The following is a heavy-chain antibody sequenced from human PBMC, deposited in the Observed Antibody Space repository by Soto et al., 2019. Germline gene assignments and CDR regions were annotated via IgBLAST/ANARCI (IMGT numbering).Heavy chain of an antibody. CDR2: ISAYNGNT. CDR1: GYTFTSYG. Sequence: QVPLVQSGAEVKQPGASVKVSCKASGYTFTSYGISWVRQAPGQGLEWMGWISAYNGNTNYAQKLQGRVTMTTDTSTSTAYMELRSLRSDDTAVYYCASLRLLWFGEFYGMDVWGQGTTVTVSS. J-gene: IGHJ6*02. V-gene: IGHV1-18*01. D-gene: IGHD3-10*01. CDR3: ASLRLLWFGEFYGMDV.